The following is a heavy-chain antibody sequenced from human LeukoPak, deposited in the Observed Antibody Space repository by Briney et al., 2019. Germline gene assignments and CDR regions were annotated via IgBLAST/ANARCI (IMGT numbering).Heavy chain of an antibody. J-gene: IGHJ4*02. CDR3: ARVPYYYDSSGYYADY. CDR2: NNPNSGGT. D-gene: IGHD3-22*01. CDR1: GYTFTGYY. V-gene: IGHV1-2*02. Sequence: ASVKVSCKASGYTFTGYYMHWVRQAPGQGLEWMGWNNPNSGGTNYAQKFQGRVTMTRDTSISTAYMELSRLRSDDTAVYYCARVPYYYDSSGYYADYWGQGTLVTVSS.